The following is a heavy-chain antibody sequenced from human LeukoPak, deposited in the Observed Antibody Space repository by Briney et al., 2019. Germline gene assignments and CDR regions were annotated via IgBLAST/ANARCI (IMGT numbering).Heavy chain of an antibody. J-gene: IGHJ6*03. CDR2: INWNGGST. CDR3: AREQADYSNQPPYYYYYMDV. Sequence: GGSLRLSCAASGFTFDDYGMSWVRQAPGKGLEWVSGINWNGGSTGYADSVKGRFTISRDNAKNSLYLQMNSLRAEDTALYYCAREQADYSNQPPYYYYYMDVWGKGTTVTVSS. V-gene: IGHV3-20*04. CDR1: GFTFDDYG. D-gene: IGHD4-11*01.